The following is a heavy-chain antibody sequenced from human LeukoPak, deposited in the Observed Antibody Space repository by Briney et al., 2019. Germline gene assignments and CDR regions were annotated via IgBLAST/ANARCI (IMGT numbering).Heavy chain of an antibody. Sequence: GASVNVSCEASGNTFTDYNMHWVRQAPGQGLEWMGIINPSGGSTSYAQKFQGRVTMTRDTSTSTVYMELSSLRSEDTAVYYCARVAPWGFWFDPWGQGTLVTVSS. J-gene: IGHJ5*02. V-gene: IGHV1-46*01. D-gene: IGHD7-27*01. CDR1: GNTFTDYN. CDR2: INPSGGST. CDR3: ARVAPWGFWFDP.